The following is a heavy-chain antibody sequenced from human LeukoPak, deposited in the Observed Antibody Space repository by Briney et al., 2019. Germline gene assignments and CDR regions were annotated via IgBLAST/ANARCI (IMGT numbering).Heavy chain of an antibody. D-gene: IGHD1-7*01. CDR1: GYSISSGYY. CDR2: IYHSGST. V-gene: IGHV4-38-2*02. Sequence: SETLSHTCTVSGYSISSGYYWGWIRQPPGKGLEWIGSIYHSGSTYYNPSLKSRVTISVDTSKNQFSLKLSSVTAADTAVYYCARAAGTTYWFDPWGQGTLVTVSS. CDR3: ARAAGTTYWFDP. J-gene: IGHJ5*02.